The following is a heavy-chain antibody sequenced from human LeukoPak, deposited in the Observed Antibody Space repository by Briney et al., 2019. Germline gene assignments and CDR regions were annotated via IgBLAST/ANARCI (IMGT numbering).Heavy chain of an antibody. Sequence: SETLSLTCTVSGGSISSSSYYWGWIRQPPGKGLEWIGSIYYSGSTYYNPSLKSRVTISVDTSKNQFSLKLSSVTAADTAVYYCVRPDDNSFDFWGQGTMVTVSS. CDR3: VRPDDNSFDF. CDR2: IYYSGST. J-gene: IGHJ3*01. V-gene: IGHV4-39*01. CDR1: GGSISSSSYY. D-gene: IGHD3-9*01.